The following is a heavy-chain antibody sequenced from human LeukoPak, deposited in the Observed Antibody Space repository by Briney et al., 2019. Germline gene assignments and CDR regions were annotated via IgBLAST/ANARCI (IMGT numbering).Heavy chain of an antibody. CDR2: ISSNSDNT. Sequence: ASVKVSCKATGYTFTSYGISWVRQAPGQGLEWMGWISSNSDNTNYAQKLQGRVTMTTDTSTSTAYMELRSLRSDDTALYFCARGWGSIKVIADYRGQGTLVTVSS. J-gene: IGHJ4*02. D-gene: IGHD7-27*01. CDR1: GYTFTSYG. CDR3: ARGWGSIKVIADY. V-gene: IGHV1-18*01.